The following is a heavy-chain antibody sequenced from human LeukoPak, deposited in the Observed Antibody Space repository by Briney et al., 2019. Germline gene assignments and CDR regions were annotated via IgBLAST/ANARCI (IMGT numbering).Heavy chain of an antibody. V-gene: IGHV1-69*04. CDR2: IIPILGIA. Sequence: SVKVSCKASGGTFSSYAISWVRQAPGQGLEWMGRIIPILGIANYAQKFQGRVTITADKSTSTAYMELSSLRSEDTAVYYCASLATGWPGNWFDPWGQGTLVTVSS. CDR3: ASLATGWPGNWFDP. CDR1: GGTFSSYA. J-gene: IGHJ5*02. D-gene: IGHD2-15*01.